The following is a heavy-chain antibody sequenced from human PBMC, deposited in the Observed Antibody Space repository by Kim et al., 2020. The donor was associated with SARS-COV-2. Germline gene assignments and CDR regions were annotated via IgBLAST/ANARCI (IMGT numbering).Heavy chain of an antibody. CDR3: ARAYTGDLTNFDY. Sequence: YTPSRKSRVTIAVNTSKTQFSLRLSSVTAADTAVYYCARAYTGDLTNFDYWGQGTLVTVSS. V-gene: IGHV4-39*07. D-gene: IGHD2-21*02. J-gene: IGHJ4*02.